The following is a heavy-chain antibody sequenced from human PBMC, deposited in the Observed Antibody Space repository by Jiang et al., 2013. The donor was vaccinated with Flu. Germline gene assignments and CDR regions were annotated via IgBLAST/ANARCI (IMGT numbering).Heavy chain of an antibody. D-gene: IGHD3-10*01. J-gene: IGHJ4*02. Sequence: SGAEVKKPGSSVKVSCKASGGTFSSYAISWVRQAPGQGLEWMGRIIPILGIANYAQKFQGRVTITADKSTSTAYMELSSLRSEDTAVYYCAGGYYYGSGSLLLSEGGYWGQGTLVTVSS. CDR3: AGGYYYGSGSLLLSEGGY. CDR2: IIPILGIA. CDR1: GGTFSSYA. V-gene: IGHV1-69*04.